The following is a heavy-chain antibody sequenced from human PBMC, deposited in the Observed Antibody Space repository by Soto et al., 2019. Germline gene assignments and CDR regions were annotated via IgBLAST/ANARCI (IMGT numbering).Heavy chain of an antibody. Sequence: QVQLVQSGDEVKKPGASVKVSCKASGYIFVNYGIAWVRQAPGQGLEWMGWISPYTGNTHSASKVQGRLTMTTDTXSSTAYMDLGSLTSDDTAVYYCVMVDNYVTPTPQDVWGKGTTVTVSS. V-gene: IGHV1-18*01. J-gene: IGHJ6*03. CDR3: VMVDNYVTPTPQDV. CDR1: GYIFVNYG. D-gene: IGHD3-16*01. CDR2: ISPYTGNT.